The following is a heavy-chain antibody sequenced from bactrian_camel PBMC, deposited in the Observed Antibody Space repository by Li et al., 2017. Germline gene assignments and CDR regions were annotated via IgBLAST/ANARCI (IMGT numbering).Heavy chain of an antibody. CDR1: GMGRVKYC. Sequence: VQLVESGGGSVQAGGSLKLSCEYSGMGRVKYCMGWLRQVSGGEVKGVASIDEDGGTTYADSVKGRFTISQDNAKMTLYLQMNSLTHEDTARYYCAASTDSNCAGQVAFSEMNWVGGFRYWGQGTQVTVS. CDR2: IDEDGGT. D-gene: IGHD1*01. V-gene: IGHV3S9*01. J-gene: IGHJ4*01. CDR3: AASTDSNCAGQVAFSEMNWVGGFRY.